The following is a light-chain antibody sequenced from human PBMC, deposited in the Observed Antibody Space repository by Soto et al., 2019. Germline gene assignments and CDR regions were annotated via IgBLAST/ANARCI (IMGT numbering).Light chain of an antibody. CDR1: QSVSSSY. CDR2: GAS. Sequence: EIVLTQSPGTLSLSPGERATLSCRASQSVSSSYLAWYQQKPGQAPRLLIYGASSRATGIPNRFSGSGSGTDFPLTISRLEPEDFAVYYCQRYGSSPTTFGQGTKLEIK. J-gene: IGKJ2*01. CDR3: QRYGSSPTT. V-gene: IGKV3-20*01.